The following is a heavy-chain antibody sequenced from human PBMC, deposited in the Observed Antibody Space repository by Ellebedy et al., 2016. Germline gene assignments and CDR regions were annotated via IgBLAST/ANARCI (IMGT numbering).Heavy chain of an antibody. V-gene: IGHV5-51*07. D-gene: IGHD1-7*01. CDR2: IYPGDSDT. CDR3: ARPRYNWNYLNDAFDI. CDR1: GYSFTSYW. J-gene: IGHJ3*02. Sequence: GESLKISCKGSGYSFTSYWIGWVHQMPGKGLEWMGIIYPGDSDTRYSPSFQGQVTISADKSISTAYLQWSSLKASDTAMYYCARPRYNWNYLNDAFDIWGQGTMVTVSS.